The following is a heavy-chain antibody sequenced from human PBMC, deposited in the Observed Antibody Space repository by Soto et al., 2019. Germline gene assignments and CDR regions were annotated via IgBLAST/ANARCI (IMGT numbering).Heavy chain of an antibody. D-gene: IGHD3-16*01. CDR2: ISAYNGVT. J-gene: IGHJ4*02. CDR3: PIRDGGVVY. V-gene: IGHV1-18*04. Sequence: ASVKVSCKASGFTFNTYGISWVRQAPGQGLEWMGWISAYNGVTNYAQKLQGRVTVTTDTSTSTAYMELRSLKSDDTAVYYCPIRDGGVVYWGQGTLVTVSS. CDR1: GFTFNTYG.